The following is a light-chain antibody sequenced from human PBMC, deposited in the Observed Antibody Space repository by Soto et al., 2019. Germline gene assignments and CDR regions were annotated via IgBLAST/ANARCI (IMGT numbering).Light chain of an antibody. V-gene: IGLV2-18*01. CDR2: EVN. J-gene: IGLJ1*01. Sequence: QSALTQPASVSGSPGQSITISCTGTSSDIGSYNRVSWYQQPPGTAPKLIIYEVNNRPSGVPDRFSGSKSGNTASLTISGLQAEDEADYYCSLYTTSSTPSYVFGTGTKVTVL. CDR3: SLYTTSSTPSYV. CDR1: SSDIGSYNR.